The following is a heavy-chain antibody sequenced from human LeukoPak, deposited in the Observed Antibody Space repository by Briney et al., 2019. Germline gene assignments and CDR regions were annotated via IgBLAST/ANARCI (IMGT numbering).Heavy chain of an antibody. V-gene: IGHV4-34*01. CDR2: INHSGST. CDR3: ARAVGYCSSTSCYTLYYYYYYMDV. J-gene: IGHJ6*03. D-gene: IGHD2-2*02. CDR1: GGSFSGYY. Sequence: SETLSLTCAVYGGSFSGYYWSWIRQPPGKGVEWIGEINHSGSTKYNPSLKSRVTISVDTSKNQFSLKLSSVTAADTAVYYCARAVGYCSSTSCYTLYYYYYYMDVWGKGTTVTVSS.